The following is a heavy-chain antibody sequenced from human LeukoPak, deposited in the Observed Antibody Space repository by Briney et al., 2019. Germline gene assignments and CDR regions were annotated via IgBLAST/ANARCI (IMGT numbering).Heavy chain of an antibody. J-gene: IGHJ6*02. D-gene: IGHD6-25*01. Sequence: RRGPRRLSRADSGVTLNSVSISGGRQTQRKGLEWVSSISTGSSYIYYADSVKGRFTISRDNAKNSLYLQMNSLRAEDTAVFYCARDRSPIAADGMDVWGRGTTVTVSS. V-gene: IGHV3-21*01. CDR2: ISTGSSYI. CDR3: ARDRSPIAADGMDV. CDR1: GVTLNSVS.